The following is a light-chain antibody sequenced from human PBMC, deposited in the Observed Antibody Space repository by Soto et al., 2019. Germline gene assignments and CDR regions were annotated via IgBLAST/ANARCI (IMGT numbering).Light chain of an antibody. Sequence: VVLALSPGTLCLSPGERATLSCRARQTVSSNYLAWYQQKPDQSPHLLLPATSTRATGIPDRFRARRSGTDLTLTISRLEPEYFEVYYSQQYGDSPRTVGQGTKVDSK. V-gene: IGKV3-20*01. CDR1: QTVSSNY. J-gene: IGKJ1*01. CDR3: QQYGDSPRT. CDR2: ATS.